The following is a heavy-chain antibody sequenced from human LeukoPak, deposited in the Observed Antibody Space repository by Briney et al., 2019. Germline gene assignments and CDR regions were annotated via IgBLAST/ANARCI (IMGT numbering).Heavy chain of an antibody. D-gene: IGHD3-10*01. CDR1: GGTFSSYA. CDR3: AREGDYYGSGSYDY. V-gene: IGHV1-69*05. J-gene: IGHJ4*02. CDR2: IIPIFGTA. Sequence: SVKVSCKASGGTFSSYAISWVRQALGQGLEWMGRIIPIFGTANYAQKFQGRVTITTDESTSTAYMELSSLRSEDTAVYYCAREGDYYGSGSYDYWGQGTLVTVSS.